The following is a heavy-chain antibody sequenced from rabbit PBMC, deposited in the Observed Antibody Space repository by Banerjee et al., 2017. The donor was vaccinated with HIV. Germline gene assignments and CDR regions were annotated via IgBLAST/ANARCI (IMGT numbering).Heavy chain of an antibody. V-gene: IGHV1S7*01. J-gene: IGHJ4*01. CDR3: ARDMFSGYGPFNL. CDR2: IHVPRGRT. Sequence: QLKETGGGLVQPGGSLTLSCKASGFTINSWYMTWVRQAPGKGLEGIATIHVPRGRTYYPSWVNGRFTISSDNAQNTMDLQMDSLTAADTATYFCARDMFSGYGPFNLWGPGTLVTVS. CDR1: GFTINSWY. D-gene: IGHD6-1*01.